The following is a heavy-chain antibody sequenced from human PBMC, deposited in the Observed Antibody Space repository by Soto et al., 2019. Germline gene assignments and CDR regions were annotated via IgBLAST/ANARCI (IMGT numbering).Heavy chain of an antibody. CDR2: ISSSGSST. CDR1: GFTFSDYY. V-gene: IGHV3-11*01. CDR3: AKAAGYCSGGSCYYFDY. Sequence: QVQLVESGGGLVKPGGSLRLSCAVSGFTFSDYYMSWIRQAPGKGLEWVSYISSSGSSTYYADSVKGRFTISRDNAKNTLYLQMNSLRAEDTAVYYCAKAAGYCSGGSCYYFDYWGQGTLVTVSS. D-gene: IGHD2-15*01. J-gene: IGHJ4*02.